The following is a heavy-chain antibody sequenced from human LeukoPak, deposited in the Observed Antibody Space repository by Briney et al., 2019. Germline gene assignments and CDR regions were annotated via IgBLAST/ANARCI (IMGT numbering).Heavy chain of an antibody. CDR2: ISSSSSYI. D-gene: IGHD3-10*01. V-gene: IGHV3-21*01. J-gene: IGHJ5*02. Sequence: PGGSLRLSCAASGFTFSSYSMNWVRQAPGKGLEWVSSISSSSSYIYYADSVKGRFTISRDNAKNSLYLQMNSLRAEDTAVYYCAKDLIRITMVRGVIDSWGQGTLVTVSS. CDR1: GFTFSSYS. CDR3: AKDLIRITMVRGVIDS.